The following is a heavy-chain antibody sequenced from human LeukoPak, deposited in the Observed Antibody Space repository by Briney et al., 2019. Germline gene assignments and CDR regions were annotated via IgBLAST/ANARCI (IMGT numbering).Heavy chain of an antibody. CDR1: GYTFTGYY. CDR2: ISAYNGNT. V-gene: IGHV1-18*04. Sequence: ASVKVSCKASGYTFTGYYMHWVRQAPGQGLEWMGWISAYNGNTNYAQKLQGRVTMTTDTSTSTAYMELRSLRSDDTAVYYCARGWETTNYMDVWGKGTTVTVSS. D-gene: IGHD1-26*01. J-gene: IGHJ6*03. CDR3: ARGWETTNYMDV.